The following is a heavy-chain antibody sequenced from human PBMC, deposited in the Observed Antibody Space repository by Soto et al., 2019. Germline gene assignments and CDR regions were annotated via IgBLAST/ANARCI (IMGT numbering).Heavy chain of an antibody. D-gene: IGHD3-16*02. V-gene: IGHV4-34*01. CDR3: ARGKLSDYVWGSYRYNSDY. CDR2: INHSGST. CDR1: GGSFSGYY. Sequence: KPSETLSLTCAVYGGSFSGYYWSWIRQPPGKGLEWIGEINHSGSTNYNPSLKSRVTISVDTSKNQFSLKLSSVTAADTAVYYCARGKLSDYVWGSYRYNSDYWGQGTVVTVSS. J-gene: IGHJ4*02.